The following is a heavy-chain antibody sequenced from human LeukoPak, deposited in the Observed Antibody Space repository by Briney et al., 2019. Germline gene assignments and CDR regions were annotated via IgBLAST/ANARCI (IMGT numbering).Heavy chain of an antibody. Sequence: GGSLRLSCAASGFTFSSYGMDWVRQAPGKGLEWVAVISYDGSNKYYADSVKGRFTISRDNSKNTLYLQMNSLRAEDTAVYYCAKGGDYGGIFDYWGQGTLVTVSS. D-gene: IGHD4-23*01. CDR2: ISYDGSNK. CDR3: AKGGDYGGIFDY. CDR1: GFTFSSYG. V-gene: IGHV3-30*18. J-gene: IGHJ4*02.